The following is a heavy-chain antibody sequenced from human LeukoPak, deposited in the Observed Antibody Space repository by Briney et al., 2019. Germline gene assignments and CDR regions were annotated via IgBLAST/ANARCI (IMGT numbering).Heavy chain of an antibody. CDR1: GYSISSGYY. D-gene: IGHD3-22*01. J-gene: IGHJ4*02. CDR2: IYHSGST. V-gene: IGHV4-38-2*02. Sequence: SETLSLTCTVSGYSISSGYYWGWIRQPPGKGLEWIGSIYHSGSTYYNPSLKSRVTISVDTSKNQFSLKLSSVTAADTAVYYCARILPSYYYDSSGYQSDYWGQGTLVTVSS. CDR3: ARILPSYYYDSSGYQSDY.